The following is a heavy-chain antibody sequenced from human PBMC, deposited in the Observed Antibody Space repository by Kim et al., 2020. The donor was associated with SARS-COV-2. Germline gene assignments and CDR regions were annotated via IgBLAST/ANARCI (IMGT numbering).Heavy chain of an antibody. CDR3: ARDAVTKVARSDAFDI. V-gene: IGHV3-30*07. Sequence: SVKGRFTISRDNSKNTRYLQMNSLRAEDTAVYYCARDAVTKVARSDAFDIWGQGTMVTVSS. J-gene: IGHJ3*02. D-gene: IGHD4-17*01.